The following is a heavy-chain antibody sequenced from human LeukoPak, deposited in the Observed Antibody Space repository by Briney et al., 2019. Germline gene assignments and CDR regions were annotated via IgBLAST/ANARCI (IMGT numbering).Heavy chain of an antibody. CDR3: ARSGHSNGWYYFDY. CDR1: GFSFSSYS. CDR2: ISSYTIT. Sequence: GGSLRLSCAAGGFSFSSYSMNWVRQAPGKRLEWIAYISSYTITYYADFVKGRFTISRDNAKKSLDLQMNSLRAEDTAVYYCARSGHSNGWYYFDYWGLGALVTVSS. D-gene: IGHD6-19*01. J-gene: IGHJ4*02. V-gene: IGHV3-48*01.